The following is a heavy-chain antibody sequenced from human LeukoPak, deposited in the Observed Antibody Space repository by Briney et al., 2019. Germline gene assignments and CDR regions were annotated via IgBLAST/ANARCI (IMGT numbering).Heavy chain of an antibody. CDR1: GGPVSSSSYY. CDR2: IYYAGDT. J-gene: IGHJ4*02. Sequence: PSGTLSLTCTVSGGPVSSSSYYWGWVRQSPEKGLECIGTIYYAGDTYYNPSLESRLTISVDTSKNQFSLTLRSVTAADTAVYYCATWDSGRYSQIDNWGQGTLVTVSS. V-gene: IGHV4-39*01. CDR3: ATWDSGRYSQIDN. D-gene: IGHD1-26*01.